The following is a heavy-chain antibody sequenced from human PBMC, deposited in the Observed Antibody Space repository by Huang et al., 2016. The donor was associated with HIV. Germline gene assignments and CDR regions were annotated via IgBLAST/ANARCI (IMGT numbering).Heavy chain of an antibody. Sequence: QVQLQQWGAGLLKPSETLSLTCAVYGGSFSGYYWRWIRQPPGKGLGLSGEINHSGSTNDNPSLKSRVTISVDTSKNQFSLKLSSVTAADTAVYYCAGAAAGTSYYYYYMDVWGKGTTVTVSS. CDR2: INHSGST. CDR3: AGAAAGTSYYYYYMDV. CDR1: GGSFSGYY. D-gene: IGHD6-13*01. J-gene: IGHJ6*03. V-gene: IGHV4-34*01.